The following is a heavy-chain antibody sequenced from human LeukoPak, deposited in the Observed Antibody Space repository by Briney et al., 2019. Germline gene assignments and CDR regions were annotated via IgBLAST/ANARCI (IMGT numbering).Heavy chain of an antibody. Sequence: SETLSLTCTVSGCSISSYYWSWIRQAAGKGLEWIGRIYTSGSTNYNPSLKSRVTMSVDTSKNQFSLKLSSVTAADTAVYYCAREPPGYYDSSGYYVFDYWGQGTLVTVSS. CDR2: IYTSGST. CDR3: AREPPGYYDSSGYYVFDY. J-gene: IGHJ4*02. CDR1: GCSISSYY. V-gene: IGHV4-4*07. D-gene: IGHD3-22*01.